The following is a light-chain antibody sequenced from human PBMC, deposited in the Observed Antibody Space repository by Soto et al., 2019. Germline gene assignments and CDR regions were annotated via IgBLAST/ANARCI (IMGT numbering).Light chain of an antibody. CDR1: QAIRND. V-gene: IGKV1-6*01. J-gene: IGKJ1*01. CDR3: LHYYNYPRT. Sequence: AIQMTQSPSSLSASIGDRVTITCRASQAIRNDLGWYQQKPGRAPNLLIYAASNLQSGVPSRFSGSGFGTDFTLTISSLQPEDFATYYCLHYYNYPRTFGQGTKVEI. CDR2: AAS.